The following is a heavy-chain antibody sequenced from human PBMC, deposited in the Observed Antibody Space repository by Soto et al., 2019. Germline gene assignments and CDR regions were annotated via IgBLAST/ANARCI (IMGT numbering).Heavy chain of an antibody. Sequence: QVQLQESGPGLVKPSETLSLTCTVSGGSVSSGSYYWSWIRQPPGKGLEWIGYIYYSGSTNYNPSLKSRVTISVDTSKNRFALKLSSVTAADTAVYYCARGLYGDFDYWGQGTLVTVSS. V-gene: IGHV4-61*01. CDR2: IYYSGST. D-gene: IGHD4-17*01. CDR1: GGSVSSGSYY. J-gene: IGHJ4*02. CDR3: ARGLYGDFDY.